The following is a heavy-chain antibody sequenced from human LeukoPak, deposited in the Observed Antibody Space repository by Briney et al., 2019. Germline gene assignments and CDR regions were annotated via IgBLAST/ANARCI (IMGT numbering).Heavy chain of an antibody. V-gene: IGHV3-48*03. CDR2: ITGSGGKT. D-gene: IGHD5-12*01. CDR3: ARVLGGYVGYDAFDI. Sequence: GGSLRLSCAASGFIFSTYEMNWVRQAPGRGLEWLSYITGSGGKTYYADSVKGRFTISRDNANKLLFLHMNSLRAEDTAVYYCARVLGGYVGYDAFDIWGQGTMVTVSS. J-gene: IGHJ3*02. CDR1: GFIFSTYE.